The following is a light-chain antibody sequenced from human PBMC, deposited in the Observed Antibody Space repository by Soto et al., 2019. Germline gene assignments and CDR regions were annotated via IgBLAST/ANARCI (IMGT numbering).Light chain of an antibody. Sequence: QSALTQPPSASGTPGQRITISCSGSSSNIGDNPVNWYQQLPGAAPKVVIYKNNQRPSGIPDRFSASKSATSASLAISGLRSEDEADYYCAAFDDRLILGVLGGGTKVTVL. J-gene: IGLJ3*02. CDR1: SSNIGDNP. CDR3: AAFDDRLILGV. V-gene: IGLV1-47*01. CDR2: KNN.